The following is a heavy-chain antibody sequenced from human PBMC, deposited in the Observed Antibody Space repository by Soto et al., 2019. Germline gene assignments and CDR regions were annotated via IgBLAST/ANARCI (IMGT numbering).Heavy chain of an antibody. Sequence: GGSLRLSCAASGFTFSSYAMHWVRQAPGKGLEWVAVISYDGSNKYYADSVKGRFTISRDNSKNTLYLQMNSLRAEDTAVYYCARDRTRASYGMDVWGQGTTVTVSS. J-gene: IGHJ6*02. D-gene: IGHD2-2*01. V-gene: IGHV3-30-3*01. CDR2: ISYDGSNK. CDR1: GFTFSSYA. CDR3: ARDRTRASYGMDV.